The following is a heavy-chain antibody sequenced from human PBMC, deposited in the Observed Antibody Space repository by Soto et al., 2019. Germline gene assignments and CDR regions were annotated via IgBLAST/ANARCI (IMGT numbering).Heavy chain of an antibody. V-gene: IGHV3-30*04. D-gene: IGHD5-18*01. CDR2: IPNDGRNE. CDR1: GFTFSNYA. Sequence: QVQLVESGGGVVQPGRSLRLSCAASGFTFSNYAMQWVRQAPGKGLEWVAVIPNDGRNENYADSVKGRFTISRDNSKNTLYLQMDRLRAEDTAVYYCARDGEPAYSYGGYYFDFWGQGTLVTVSS. CDR3: ARDGEPAYSYGGYYFDF. J-gene: IGHJ4*02.